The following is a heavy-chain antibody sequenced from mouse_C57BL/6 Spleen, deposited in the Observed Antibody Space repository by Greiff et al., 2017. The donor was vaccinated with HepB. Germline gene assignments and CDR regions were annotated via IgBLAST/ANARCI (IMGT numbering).Heavy chain of an antibody. D-gene: IGHD2-4*01. V-gene: IGHV5-12*01. CDR1: GFTFSDYY. Sequence: EVKLVESGGGLVQPGGSLKLSCAASGFTFSDYYMYWVRQTPEKRLEWVAYISNGGGSTYYPDTVKGRFTISRDNAKNTLYLQMSRLKSEDTAMYYCARPCYDYDGGFAYWGQGTLVTVSA. CDR2: ISNGGGST. J-gene: IGHJ3*01. CDR3: ARPCYDYDGGFAY.